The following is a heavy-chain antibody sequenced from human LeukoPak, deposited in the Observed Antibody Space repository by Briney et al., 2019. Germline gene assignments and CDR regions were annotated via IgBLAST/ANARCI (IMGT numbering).Heavy chain of an antibody. CDR3: ARDQGQWLLASGYFQE. Sequence: PGGSLRLSCAASGFTFSSYGMHWVRQAPGKGLEWVAFIRYDGSNKYYADSVKGRFTISRDNSKNTLYLQMNSLRVEDTAVYYCARDQGQWLLASGYFQEWGQGTLVTVSS. CDR1: GFTFSSYG. V-gene: IGHV3-30*02. CDR2: IRYDGSNK. D-gene: IGHD3-22*01. J-gene: IGHJ1*01.